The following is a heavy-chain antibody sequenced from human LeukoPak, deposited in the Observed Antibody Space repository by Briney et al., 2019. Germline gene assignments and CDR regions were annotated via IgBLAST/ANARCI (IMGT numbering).Heavy chain of an antibody. CDR3: ARAEYYDTSGYCDY. CDR2: INPNSGGT. Sequence: ASVKVSCKASGYTFTGYYIHWLRQAPGQGPEWKGWINPNSGGTHYVQKFQGRVTMTRDTSISTAYMELRGLSSDDMAVYYCARAEYYDTSGYCDYWGQGSLVTVSS. CDR1: GYTFTGYY. J-gene: IGHJ4*02. D-gene: IGHD3-22*01. V-gene: IGHV1-2*02.